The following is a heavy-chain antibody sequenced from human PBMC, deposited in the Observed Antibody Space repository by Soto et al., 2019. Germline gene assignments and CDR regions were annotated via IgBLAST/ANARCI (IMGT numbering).Heavy chain of an antibody. J-gene: IGHJ5*02. Sequence: QLQLQESGPGLVKPSETLSLTGTVSGGSISSSSFHWSWIRQPPGKGLAWIGSIYYSGCTYYSPSLKNRVIISVNMSKNQFSLKLSSVTAGDTAVYSCARIERAAGTDCWFDPWGQGTLVTFSS. CDR3: ARIERAAGTDCWFDP. V-gene: IGHV4-39*01. CDR1: GGSISSSSFH. CDR2: IYYSGCT. D-gene: IGHD6-13*01.